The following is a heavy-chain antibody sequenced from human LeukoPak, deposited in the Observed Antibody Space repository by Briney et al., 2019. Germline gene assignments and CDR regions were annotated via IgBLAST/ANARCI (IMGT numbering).Heavy chain of an antibody. CDR3: ARDHYDFWSGYYGY. V-gene: IGHV4-4*07. J-gene: IGHJ4*02. D-gene: IGHD3-3*01. CDR1: GGSISSYY. Sequence: SETLSLTCTVSGGSISSYYWSWIRQPAGKGLEWIGRIYTSGSTNYNPSLKSRVTMSVDTSKNQFSLKLGSVTAADTAVYYCARDHYDFWSGYYGYWGQGTLVTVSS. CDR2: IYTSGST.